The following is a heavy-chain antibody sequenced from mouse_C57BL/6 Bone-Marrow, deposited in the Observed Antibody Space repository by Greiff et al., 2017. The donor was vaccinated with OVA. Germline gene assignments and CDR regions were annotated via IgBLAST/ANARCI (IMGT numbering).Heavy chain of an antibody. CDR1: GFTFSDYG. D-gene: IGHD1-1*01. CDR2: ISSGSSTI. J-gene: IGHJ4*01. CDR3: ARNFHYYGSSYVDYAMDY. V-gene: IGHV5-17*01. Sequence: EVQWVESGGGLVKPGGSLKLSCAASGFTFSDYGMHWVRQAPEKGLEWVAYISSGSSTIYYADTVKGRFTISRDNAKNTLFLQMTSLRSEDTAMYYCARNFHYYGSSYVDYAMDYWGQGTSVTVSS.